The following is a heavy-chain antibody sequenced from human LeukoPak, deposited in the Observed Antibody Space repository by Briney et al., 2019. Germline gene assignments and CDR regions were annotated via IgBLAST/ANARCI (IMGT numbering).Heavy chain of an antibody. J-gene: IGHJ3*02. Sequence: ASVKVSCKASRGTFSNYAISWVRQAPGQGLEWMGGIIPIFGTANYAQKLQGRVTITADESTSTAYMELSSLRSEDTAVYYCATDLGSSWYLDAFDIWGQGTMVTVSS. D-gene: IGHD6-13*01. V-gene: IGHV1-69*01. CDR1: RGTFSNYA. CDR3: ATDLGSSWYLDAFDI. CDR2: IIPIFGTA.